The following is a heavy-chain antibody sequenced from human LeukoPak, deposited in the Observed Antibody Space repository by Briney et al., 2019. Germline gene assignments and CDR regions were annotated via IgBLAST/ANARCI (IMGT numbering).Heavy chain of an antibody. Sequence: SETLSLTCTVSGGSISSYYWSWIRQPPGKGLEWIGYIYYSGSTNYNPSLKSRVTISVDTSKNQFSLKLSSVTAADTAVYYCARERYNEAFDIWGQGTMVTVSS. D-gene: IGHD1-14*01. CDR1: GGSISSYY. V-gene: IGHV4-59*01. J-gene: IGHJ3*02. CDR2: IYYSGST. CDR3: ARERYNEAFDI.